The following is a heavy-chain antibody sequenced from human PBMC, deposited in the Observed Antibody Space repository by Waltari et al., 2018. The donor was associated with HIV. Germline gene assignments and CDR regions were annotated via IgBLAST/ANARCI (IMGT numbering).Heavy chain of an antibody. V-gene: IGHV4-34*02. CDR2: LNESGNT. J-gene: IGHJ4*02. D-gene: IGHD3-10*01. CDR1: GGSLSRNF. CDR3: ARVFGGGHFDS. Sequence: QVPLQQWAAGLLKPSETLSLTCAAAGGSLSRNFWSQIRQLPGKGLGWIGKLNESGNTSYNPSLKSRVTTSVETSKKQFSLKLRSVTAADTAMYCWARVFGGGHFDSWGQG.